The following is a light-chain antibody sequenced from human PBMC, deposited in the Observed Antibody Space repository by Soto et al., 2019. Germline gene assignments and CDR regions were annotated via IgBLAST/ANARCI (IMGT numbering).Light chain of an antibody. CDR2: VAS. CDR3: QQFTNWPHT. J-gene: IGKJ2*01. CDR1: QSVNQK. V-gene: IGKV3-15*01. Sequence: EIVLTQSPATLSVSPGERATLSCRASQSVNQKLGWYQQKPGQAPRLLIYVASYRATGIPARFSGSGSGTEYTLTISNLQAEDVAVYYCQQFTNWPHTFGQGTRLEIK.